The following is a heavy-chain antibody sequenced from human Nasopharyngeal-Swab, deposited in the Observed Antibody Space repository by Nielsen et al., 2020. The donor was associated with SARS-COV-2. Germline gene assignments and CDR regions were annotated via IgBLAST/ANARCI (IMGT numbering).Heavy chain of an antibody. J-gene: IGHJ4*02. D-gene: IGHD6-13*01. V-gene: IGHV1-69*01. Sequence: VRQAAGQRLEWMGGIIPSSGTANYAQKFQGRVTITADESSSIVYMEVSGLRSEDSAVYYCAREEGYSSGWYFRYWGQGTRVTVSS. CDR2: IIPSSGTA. CDR3: AREEGYSSGWYFRY.